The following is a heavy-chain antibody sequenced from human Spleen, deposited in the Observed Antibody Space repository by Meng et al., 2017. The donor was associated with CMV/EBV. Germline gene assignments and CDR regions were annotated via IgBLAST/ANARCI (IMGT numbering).Heavy chain of an antibody. CDR1: GYTFTGYQ. CDR2: IHPNTGGT. V-gene: IGHV1-2*02. D-gene: IGHD7-27*01. Sequence: ASVKVSCKASGYTFTGYQIHWVRQAPGQGLEWMGWIHPNTGGTNYAQNFQGRVTMTRDTSIRTVYMELTSLRSDDTAIYYCARDHNWGPDYWGQGTLVTVSS. CDR3: ARDHNWGPDY. J-gene: IGHJ4*02.